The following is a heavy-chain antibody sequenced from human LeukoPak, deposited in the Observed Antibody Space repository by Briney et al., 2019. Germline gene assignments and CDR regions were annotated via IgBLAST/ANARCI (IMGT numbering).Heavy chain of an antibody. V-gene: IGHV3-9*01. CDR1: GFTFDDYA. Sequence: GGSLRLSCAASGFTFDDYAMHWVRQAPGKGLEWVSVISWNSGSIAYADSVKGRFTISRDNAKSSLFLQMDSLRGEDTAVYYCARWVNSGSYKLFYGVDVWGQGTTVTVS. J-gene: IGHJ6*02. CDR2: ISWNSGSI. CDR3: ARWVNSGSYKLFYGVDV. D-gene: IGHD5-24*01.